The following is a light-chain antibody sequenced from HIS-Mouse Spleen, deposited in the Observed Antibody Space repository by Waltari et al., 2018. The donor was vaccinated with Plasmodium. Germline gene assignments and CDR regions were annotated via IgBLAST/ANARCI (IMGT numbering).Light chain of an antibody. Sequence: SYELTQPPSVSVYPGQTARITCSGDALPKKYAYWYPQKSGQAPGLVIYEDSNRPSGIPGRFSGSSSGTMATLTISGAQVEDEADYYCYSTDSSGNHRVFGGGTKLTVL. CDR2: EDS. CDR3: YSTDSSGNHRV. J-gene: IGLJ3*02. V-gene: IGLV3-10*01. CDR1: ALPKKY.